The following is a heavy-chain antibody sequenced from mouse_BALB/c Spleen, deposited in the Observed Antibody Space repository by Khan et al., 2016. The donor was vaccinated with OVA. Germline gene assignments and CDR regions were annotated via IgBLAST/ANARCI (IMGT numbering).Heavy chain of an antibody. CDR2: INPSNGGT. D-gene: IGHD4-1*01. V-gene: IGHV1S81*02. J-gene: IGHJ3*01. Sequence: QVQLQQPGAELVRPGVSVKLSCKASGYTFTSYWMHWIKQRPEQGLERIGEINPSNGGTNYNEKFKSKATLTVDKSSSISYMQLSSLTSEDSAFYSCARWPDWDEAWFAYWGQGTLVTVSA. CDR3: ARWPDWDEAWFAY. CDR1: GYTFTSYW.